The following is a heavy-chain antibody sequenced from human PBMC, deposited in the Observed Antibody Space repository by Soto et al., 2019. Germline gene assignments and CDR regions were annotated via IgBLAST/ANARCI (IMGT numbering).Heavy chain of an antibody. CDR3: ARGQGYSYGNFDY. CDR1: GGSISSSNW. Sequence: LSLTCAVSGGSISSSNWWSWVRQPPGKGLEWIGEIYHSGSTNYNPSLKSRVTISVDKSKNQFSLKLSSVTAADTAVYYCARGQGYSYGNFDYWGQGTLVTVSS. V-gene: IGHV4-4*02. D-gene: IGHD5-18*01. CDR2: IYHSGST. J-gene: IGHJ4*02.